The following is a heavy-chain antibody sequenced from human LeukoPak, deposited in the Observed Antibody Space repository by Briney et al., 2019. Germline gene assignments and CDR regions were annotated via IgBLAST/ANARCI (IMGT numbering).Heavy chain of an antibody. CDR2: ISSGSSYI. CDR3: ARTARFYGMDV. D-gene: IGHD6-6*01. Sequence: GGSLRLSCAASGFTFSSYAMHWVRQAPGKGLEWVSSISSGSSYIYYADSVKGRFTISRDNAKNSLYLQMNSLRAEDTAAYYCARTARFYGMDVWGQGTTVTVSS. J-gene: IGHJ6*02. CDR1: GFTFSSYA. V-gene: IGHV3-21*01.